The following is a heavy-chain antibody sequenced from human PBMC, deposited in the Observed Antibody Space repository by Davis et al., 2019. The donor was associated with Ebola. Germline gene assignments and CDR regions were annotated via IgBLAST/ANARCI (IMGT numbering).Heavy chain of an antibody. CDR1: GFTFSSYS. J-gene: IGHJ5*02. Sequence: PGGSLRLSCAASGFTFSSYSMNWVRQAPGKGLEWVSSISSSSSYIYYADSVKGRFTISRDNAKNSLYLQMNSLRAEDTAVYYCARDHGQQLVPHHWGQGTLVTVSS. CDR3: ARDHGQQLVPHH. CDR2: ISSSSSYI. D-gene: IGHD6-13*01. V-gene: IGHV3-21*01.